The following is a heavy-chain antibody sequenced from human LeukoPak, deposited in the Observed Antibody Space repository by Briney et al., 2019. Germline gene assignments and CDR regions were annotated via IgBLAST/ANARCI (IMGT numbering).Heavy chain of an antibody. CDR1: GFPFRISY. J-gene: IGHJ4*02. D-gene: IGHD2-15*01. V-gene: IGHV3-66*01. CDR2: ISSAGTT. Sequence: GGSLRLSCAASGFPFRISYVRWVRQAPGKGLEWVSIISSAGTTYYADSVKGRFTISRDNSKNTVYLQVNSLRDENKAVYYCARDQKAGYSYYFDFWGQGTMVTVSS. CDR3: ARDQKAGYSYYFDF.